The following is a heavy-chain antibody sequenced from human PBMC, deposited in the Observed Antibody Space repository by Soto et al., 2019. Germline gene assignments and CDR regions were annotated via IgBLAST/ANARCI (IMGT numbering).Heavy chain of an antibody. J-gene: IGHJ4*02. CDR1: GGSISSGGYY. V-gene: IGHV4-31*01. CDR2: IYYSGST. Sequence: SETLPLTCTVSGGSISSGGYYWSWIRQHPGKGLEWIGYIYYSGSTYYNPSLKSQVTISVDTSKNQFSLKLSSVTAADTAVYYCARGRYDFWSGYYENFDYWGQGTLVTVSS. CDR3: ARGRYDFWSGYYENFDY. D-gene: IGHD3-3*01.